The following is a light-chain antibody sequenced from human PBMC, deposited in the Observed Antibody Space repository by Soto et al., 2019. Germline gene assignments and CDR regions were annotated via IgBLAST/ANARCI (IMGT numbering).Light chain of an antibody. V-gene: IGLV2-8*01. CDR2: EVN. CDR1: SSDIGRYNY. Sequence: QSALTQPPSASGSPGQSVTISCTGTSSDIGRYNYVSWYQQHPGKAPKVMIYEVNKRPSGVPDRFSGSKSGNTASLTVSGLQAEDEADYYCSSYAGTNNLVFGGGTQLTVL. CDR3: SSYAGTNNLV. J-gene: IGLJ2*01.